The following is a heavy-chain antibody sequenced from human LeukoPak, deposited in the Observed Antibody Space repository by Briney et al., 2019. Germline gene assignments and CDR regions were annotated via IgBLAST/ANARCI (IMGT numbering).Heavy chain of an antibody. CDR2: IWNGGST. V-gene: IGHV3-20*04. D-gene: IGHD1-26*01. J-gene: IGHJ4*02. CDR3: ASGGSYSGAAFDF. CDR1: VFTFDDYV. Sequence: GGSLRLSCAPSVFTFDDYVMSWVRQAPGKGLEWVSDIWNGGSTGYADSVKGRFTISRDNAKNSLYLQMKSLRAENTALYYCASGGSYSGAAFDFWGQGSLVTVSA.